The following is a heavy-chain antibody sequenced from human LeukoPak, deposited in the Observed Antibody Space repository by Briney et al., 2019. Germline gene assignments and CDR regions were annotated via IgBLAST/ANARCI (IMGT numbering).Heavy chain of an antibody. CDR2: ISRSGGST. Sequence: PGGSLRLSCAASGFTFSSYAISWVRQAPGKGLEWVSAISRSGGSTYYADSVKGRFTISRDNSKNTLYLQMNSLRAEDTAVYYCAKDQWELGAFDIWGQGTMVTVSS. CDR3: AKDQWELGAFDI. J-gene: IGHJ3*02. CDR1: GFTFSSYA. D-gene: IGHD1-26*01. V-gene: IGHV3-23*01.